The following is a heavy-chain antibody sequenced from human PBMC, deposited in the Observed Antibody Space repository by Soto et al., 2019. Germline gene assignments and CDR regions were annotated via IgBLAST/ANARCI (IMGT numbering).Heavy chain of an antibody. CDR3: ASGMATINY. V-gene: IGHV4-34*01. Sequence: PETLSLTCAVYIGSFRGYSWGWIRPPPGKGLEWIGEINHSGSTNYNPSLKSRVTISVDTSKNQFSLKLSSVTAADTAVYYCASGMATINYWGQGNLVTVSS. CDR2: INHSGST. CDR1: IGSFRGYS. J-gene: IGHJ4*02. D-gene: IGHD5-12*01.